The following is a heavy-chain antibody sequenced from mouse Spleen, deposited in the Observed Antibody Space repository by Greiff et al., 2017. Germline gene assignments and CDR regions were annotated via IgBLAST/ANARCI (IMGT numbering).Heavy chain of an antibody. CDR1: GFSLTSYG. CDR3: ARHGDDGSPFAY. Sequence: QVQLQQSGPGLVAPSQSLSITCTVSGFSLTSYGVHWVRQPPGKGLEWLVVIWSDGSTTYNSALKSRLSISKDNSKSQVFLKMNSLQTDDTAMYYCARHGDDGSPFAYWGQGTLVTVSA. D-gene: IGHD1-1*02. J-gene: IGHJ3*01. V-gene: IGHV2-6-1*01. CDR2: IWSDGST.